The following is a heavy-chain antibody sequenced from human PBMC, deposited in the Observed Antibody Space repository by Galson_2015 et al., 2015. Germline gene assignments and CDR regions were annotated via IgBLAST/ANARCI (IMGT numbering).Heavy chain of an antibody. CDR3: TRGPPQYWYFDL. J-gene: IGHJ2*01. CDR2: VKQDGSEK. V-gene: IGHV3-7*03. Sequence: SLRLSCAASGFTFSNYWMAWVRQAPGKGLEWVANVKQDGSEKHYVDSVKGRFVISSDNAKNSVYLQLNNLRAEDTAVYYCTRGPPQYWYFDLGGRAPLVTVSS. CDR1: GFTFSNYW.